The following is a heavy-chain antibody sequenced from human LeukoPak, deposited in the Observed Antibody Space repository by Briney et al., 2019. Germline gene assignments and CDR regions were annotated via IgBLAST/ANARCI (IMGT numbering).Heavy chain of an antibody. CDR2: ISWDGGST. CDR1: GFTFDDYA. CDR3: AKDLLRFHLDGYYFDY. J-gene: IGHJ4*02. D-gene: IGHD3-3*01. Sequence: PGGSLRLSCAASGFTFDDYAMHWVRQAPGKGLEWVSLISWDGGSTYYADSVKGRFTISRDNSKNSLYLQMNSLRAEDTALYYCAKDLLRFHLDGYYFDYWGQGTLVTVSS. V-gene: IGHV3-43D*03.